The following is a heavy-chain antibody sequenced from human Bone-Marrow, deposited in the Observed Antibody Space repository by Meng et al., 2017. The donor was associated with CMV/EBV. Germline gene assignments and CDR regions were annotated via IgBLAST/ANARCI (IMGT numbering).Heavy chain of an antibody. D-gene: IGHD6-6*01. CDR2: ILHDGSDK. Sequence: GGLRRLSCVAFGLLFSRYVIHWVRQTPGKGLEGVAVILHDGSDKFHADSVKDRFTVFRDNSTNSAYLQLSSLSLDDTGVYYFARSIALGGTWGYYDYGKDAWGQGTTVTVSS. J-gene: IGHJ6*02. CDR1: GLLFSRYV. V-gene: IGHV3-30*04. CDR3: ARSIALGGTWGYYDYGKDA.